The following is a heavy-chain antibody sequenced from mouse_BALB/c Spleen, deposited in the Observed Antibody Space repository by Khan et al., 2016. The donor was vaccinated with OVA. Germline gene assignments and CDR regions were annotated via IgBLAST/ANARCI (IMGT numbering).Heavy chain of an antibody. CDR3: VNHGSTSAWFTY. J-gene: IGHJ3*01. CDR1: GYTFTNYW. D-gene: IGHD1-1*01. V-gene: IGHV1-7*01. CDR2: INPSTDYT. Sequence: VQLQQSGAELAKPGASVKMSCKASGYTFTNYWMHWVKQRPGQGLEWIGYINPSTDYTDYNQKFKDKATLTADKSSSTAYMQLSSLTSEDSAVYYCVNHGSTSAWFTYWGQGTLVTVSA.